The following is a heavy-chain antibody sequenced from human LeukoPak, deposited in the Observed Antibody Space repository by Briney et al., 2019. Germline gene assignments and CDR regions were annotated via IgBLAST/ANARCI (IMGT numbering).Heavy chain of an antibody. CDR1: GFTFSSYA. CDR2: ISGSGGST. J-gene: IGHJ4*02. CDR3: AKSPGTWGSYYTFLDY. Sequence: QTGGSLRLSCAASGFTFSSYAMSWVRQAPGKGLEWVSAISGSGGSTYYADSVKGRFTISRDNSKNTLYLQMNSLRAEDTAVYYCAKSPGTWGSYYTFLDYWGQGTLVTVSS. V-gene: IGHV3-23*01. D-gene: IGHD3-10*01.